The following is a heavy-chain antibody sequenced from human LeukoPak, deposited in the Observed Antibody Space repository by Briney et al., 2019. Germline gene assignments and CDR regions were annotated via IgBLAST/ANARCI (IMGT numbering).Heavy chain of an antibody. CDR2: INAGNGNT. D-gene: IGHD1-20*01. J-gene: IGHJ5*02. V-gene: IGHV1-3*03. CDR3: ARGGPYNWNAGDWFDP. Sequence: ASVKVSCKASGYTFTSYYMHWVRQAPGQGLEWMGWINAGNGNTKYSQEFQGRVTITRDTSASTAYMELSSLRSEDMAVYYCARGGPYNWNAGDWFDPWGQGTLVTVSS. CDR1: GYTFTSYY.